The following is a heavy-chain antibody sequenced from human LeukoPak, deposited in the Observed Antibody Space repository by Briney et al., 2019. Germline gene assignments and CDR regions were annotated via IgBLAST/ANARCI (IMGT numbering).Heavy chain of an antibody. J-gene: IGHJ4*02. V-gene: IGHV3-15*01. CDR2: IKSKTDGGTT. D-gene: IGHD1-14*01. Sequence: GGSLRLSCAASGFTFSNAWMSWVRQAPGKGLEWVGRIKSKTDGGTTDYAAPVKGRFTISRDDSKSTLYLQMNSLRAEDTAVYYCVRQSAGSFDYWGQGTLVTVSS. CDR1: GFTFSNAW. CDR3: VRQSAGSFDY.